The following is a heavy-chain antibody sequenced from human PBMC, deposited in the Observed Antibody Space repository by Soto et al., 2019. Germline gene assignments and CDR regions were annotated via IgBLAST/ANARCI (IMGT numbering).Heavy chain of an antibody. CDR2: ISANGASI. V-gene: IGHV3-23*01. J-gene: IGHJ5*02. D-gene: IGHD3-22*01. CDR3: AKDRYYDTPGWFDP. Sequence: GGSLRLSCLGSRFTLRDHAMRWGRQSPGRGLEWVSAISANGASIQHADSVKGRFSVSRDNAKNTVYLQMDNLRTEDSAVYYCAKDRYYDTPGWFDPWGQGSRVTVS. CDR1: RFTLRDHA.